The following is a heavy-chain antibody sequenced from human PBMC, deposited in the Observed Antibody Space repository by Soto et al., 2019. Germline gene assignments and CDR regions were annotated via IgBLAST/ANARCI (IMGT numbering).Heavy chain of an antibody. V-gene: IGHV3-48*02. Sequence: GGSLRLSWASSGFTFSSYSMNWVRQAPGKGLEWVSYISSSSSTIYYADSVKGRFTISRDNAKNSLYLQMNSLRDGDTAVYYCARDKRMITVGGQYASMDGWGKGTKVTVDS. D-gene: IGHD3-16*01. J-gene: IGHJ6*04. CDR1: GFTFSSYS. CDR2: ISSSSSTI. CDR3: ARDKRMITVGGQYASMDG.